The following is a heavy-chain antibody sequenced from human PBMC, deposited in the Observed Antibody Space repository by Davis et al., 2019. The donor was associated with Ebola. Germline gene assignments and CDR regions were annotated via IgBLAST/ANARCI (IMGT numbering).Heavy chain of an antibody. D-gene: IGHD2-21*02. Sequence: SETLSLTCTVSGGSISSYYWSWIRQPPGKGLEWIGYIYYSGSTYYNPSLKSRVTISVDTSKNQFSLKLSSVTAADTAVYYCARDHIVVVTATAENYYYYYGMDVWGQGTTVTVSS. CDR1: GGSISSYY. J-gene: IGHJ6*02. V-gene: IGHV4-59*12. CDR3: ARDHIVVVTATAENYYYYYGMDV. CDR2: IYYSGST.